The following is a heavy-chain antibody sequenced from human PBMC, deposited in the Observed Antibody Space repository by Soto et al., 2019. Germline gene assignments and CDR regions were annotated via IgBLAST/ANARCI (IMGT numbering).Heavy chain of an antibody. Sequence: QVQLVESGGGVVQPGASLRLSCAASGFTFGSYGMHWVRQAPGKGLEWVAAISHDGGNKFYADTVKGRFTISRDNSKNTLYLQLNSLRAEDTAVYYCARDPGEIGDYWGQGTLVTVSS. CDR2: ISHDGGNK. J-gene: IGHJ4*02. D-gene: IGHD3-16*01. V-gene: IGHV3-30-3*01. CDR3: ARDPGEIGDY. CDR1: GFTFGSYG.